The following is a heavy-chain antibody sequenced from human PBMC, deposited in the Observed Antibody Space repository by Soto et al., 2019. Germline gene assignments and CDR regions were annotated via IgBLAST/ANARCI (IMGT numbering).Heavy chain of an antibody. CDR3: ARDYGDYYYYGMDV. J-gene: IGHJ6*02. D-gene: IGHD4-17*01. CDR2: IYYSGST. CDR1: GGSVSSGSYY. V-gene: IGHV4-61*01. Sequence: TSETLSLTCTVSGGSVSSGSYYWSWIRQPPGKGLEWIGYIYYSGSTNYNPSLKSRVTISVDTSKNQFSLKLSSVTAADTAVYYCARDYGDYYYYGMDVWGQGTTVTVSS.